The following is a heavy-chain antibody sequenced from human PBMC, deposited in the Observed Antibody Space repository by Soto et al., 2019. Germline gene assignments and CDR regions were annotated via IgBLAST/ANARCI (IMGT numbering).Heavy chain of an antibody. CDR3: ARGGGYGPFEL. V-gene: IGHV4-34*01. Sequence: PSETLSLTCVVYGGSFSGYYWTWLRQPPGKGLEWIGEISHSESASYSPSLQSRVTISGDTSKKRFSLNLTSVTAADTGVYYCARGGGYGPFELWGQGTLVTVSS. CDR1: GGSFSGYY. J-gene: IGHJ4*02. D-gene: IGHD5-12*01. CDR2: ISHSESA.